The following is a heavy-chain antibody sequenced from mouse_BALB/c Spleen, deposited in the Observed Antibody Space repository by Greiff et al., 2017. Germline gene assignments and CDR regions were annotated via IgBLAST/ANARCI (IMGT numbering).Heavy chain of an antibody. V-gene: IGHV3-2*02. CDR1: GYSITSDYA. CDR2: ISYSGST. D-gene: IGHD2-1*01. J-gene: IGHJ1*01. Sequence: EVQLQQSGPGLVKPSQSLSLTCTVTGYSITSDYAWNWIRQFPGNKLEWMGYISYSGSTSYNPSLKSRISITRDTSKNQFFLQLNSVTTEDTATYYCARINYGNYDWYFDVWGAGTTVTVSS. CDR3: ARINYGNYDWYFDV.